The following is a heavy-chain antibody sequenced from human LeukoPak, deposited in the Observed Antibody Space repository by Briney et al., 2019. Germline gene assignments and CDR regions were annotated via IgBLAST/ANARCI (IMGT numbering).Heavy chain of an antibody. CDR2: ISNGGGGT. CDR1: GFTFSSYA. D-gene: IGHD5-18*01. Sequence: GGSLRLSCAASGFTFSSYAMSWVRQTPGKGLEWVSAISNGGGGTYYADSVKGRFTISRDNAKNTLYLQMNSLRAEDTAVYYCARDLGYSYGPYYYYYYMDVWGKGTTVTVSS. J-gene: IGHJ6*03. CDR3: ARDLGYSYGPYYYYYYMDV. V-gene: IGHV3-23*01.